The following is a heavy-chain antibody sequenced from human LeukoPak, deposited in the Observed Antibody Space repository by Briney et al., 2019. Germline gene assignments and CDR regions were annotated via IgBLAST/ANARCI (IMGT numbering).Heavy chain of an antibody. V-gene: IGHV3-23*01. CDR1: RFTFSSYA. J-gene: IGHJ4*02. CDR2: ISGSGGST. Sequence: GGSLKLSCAAFRFTFSSYAMSWVRQAPGKGLEWVTSISGSGGSTYYADSVQGRFTISRDNSKNSQYLQMNSLTDRDTTLNYCPKKGYSTGWYTDYWGQGTLVTVSS. CDR3: PKKGYSTGWYTDY. D-gene: IGHD6-19*01.